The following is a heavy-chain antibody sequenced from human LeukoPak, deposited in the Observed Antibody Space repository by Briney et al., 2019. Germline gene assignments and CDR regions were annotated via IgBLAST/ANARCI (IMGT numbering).Heavy chain of an antibody. V-gene: IGHV1-18*01. CDR2: ISAYNGNT. Sequence: ASVTVSCKASGYTFTSYGISWVRQAPGQGLEWMGWISAYNGNTNYAQKLQGRVTMTTDTSTSTAYMELRSLRSDDTAVYYCASATVPRYCSSTSCPAGLDYWGQGTLVTVSS. D-gene: IGHD2-2*01. CDR1: GYTFTSYG. J-gene: IGHJ4*02. CDR3: ASATVPRYCSSTSCPAGLDY.